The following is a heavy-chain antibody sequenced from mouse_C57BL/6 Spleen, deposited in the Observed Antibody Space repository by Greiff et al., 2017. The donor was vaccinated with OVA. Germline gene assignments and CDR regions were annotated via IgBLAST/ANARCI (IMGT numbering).Heavy chain of an antibody. CDR3: ARGGGYDGYWYFDV. CDR1: GVDFSRYW. J-gene: IGHJ1*03. V-gene: IGHV4-1*01. CDR2: INPDSSTI. Sequence: AASGVDFSRYWMSWVRRAPGKGLEWIGEINPDSSTINYAPSLKDKFIISRDNAKNTLYLQMSKVRSEDTALYYCARGGGYDGYWYFDVWGTGTTVTVSS. D-gene: IGHD2-2*01.